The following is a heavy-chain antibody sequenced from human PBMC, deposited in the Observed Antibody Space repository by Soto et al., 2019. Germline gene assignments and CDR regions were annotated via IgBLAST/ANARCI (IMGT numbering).Heavy chain of an antibody. V-gene: IGHV2-5*02. CDR3: AHSPVLAGDAFDI. Sequence: QITLKESGPTLVKPTQTLTLTCTFSGFSLSTSGVGVGWIRQPPGKALEWLALIYWDDDKRYSPSLKSRLTITKDTSXXXVVLXXXXXXXXXXXXXYCAHSPVLAGDAFDIWGQGXMVTVSS. D-gene: IGHD6-19*01. CDR1: GFSLSTSGVG. CDR2: IYWDDDK. J-gene: IGHJ3*02.